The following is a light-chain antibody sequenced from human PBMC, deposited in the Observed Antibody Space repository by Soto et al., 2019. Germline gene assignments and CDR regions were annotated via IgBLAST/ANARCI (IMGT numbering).Light chain of an antibody. CDR1: QSLVYSDGNTY. V-gene: IGKV2-30*01. Sequence: DVVMTQFPLSLPGTLGQPASISCSSSQSLVYSDGNTYLNWFHQRPGQSPRRLIEKVSNRDSGVPDRFSGSGSGTDFTLKISRVEAEDVGVYYCMQGTHWPYTFGQGTRLEIK. J-gene: IGKJ5*01. CDR2: KVS. CDR3: MQGTHWPYT.